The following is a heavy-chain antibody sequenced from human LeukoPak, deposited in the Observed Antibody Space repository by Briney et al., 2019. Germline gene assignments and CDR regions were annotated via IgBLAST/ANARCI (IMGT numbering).Heavy chain of an antibody. D-gene: IGHD2-15*01. V-gene: IGHV3-33*01. J-gene: IGHJ4*02. CDR3: ARGYPAVGFDY. Sequence: GGSLRLSCAASGFTFSSYGMHWVRQAPGKGLEWVAVIWCDGSNKYYADSVKGRFTISRDNSKNTLYLQMNSLRAEDTAVYYCARGYPAVGFDYWGQGTLVTVSS. CDR2: IWCDGSNK. CDR1: GFTFSSYG.